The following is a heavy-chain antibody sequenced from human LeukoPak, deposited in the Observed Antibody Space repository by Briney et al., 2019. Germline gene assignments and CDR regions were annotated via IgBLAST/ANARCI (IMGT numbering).Heavy chain of an antibody. CDR1: GGSISSSSYS. CDR2: IYYSGST. D-gene: IGHD3-22*01. Sequence: SETLSLTCTVSGGSISSSSYSWGWIRQPPGKGLEWIGSIYYSGSTYYNPSLKSRVTISVDTSKNQFSLKLSSVTAADTAVYYCATPPGDYDSSGYHYWGQGTLVTVSS. J-gene: IGHJ4*02. CDR3: ATPPGDYDSSGYHY. V-gene: IGHV4-39*01.